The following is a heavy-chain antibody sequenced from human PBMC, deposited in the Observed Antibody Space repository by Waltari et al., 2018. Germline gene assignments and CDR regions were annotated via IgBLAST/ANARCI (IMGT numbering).Heavy chain of an antibody. J-gene: IGHJ4*02. V-gene: IGHV4-34*01. CDR2: INHSGST. CDR3: ASSGGYSSDWYGSDY. Sequence: QVQLQQWGAGLLKPSETLSLTCAVYGGSFSGYYWSWIRQPPGKGLEWIGEINHSGSTNYNPSLKSRVTRSVDTSKNQFSLKLSSVTAADTAVYYCASSGGYSSDWYGSDYWGQGTRVTVSS. CDR1: GGSFSGYY. D-gene: IGHD6-19*01.